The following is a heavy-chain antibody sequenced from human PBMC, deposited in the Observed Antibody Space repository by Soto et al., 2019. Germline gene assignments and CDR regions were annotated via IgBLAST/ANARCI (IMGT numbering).Heavy chain of an antibody. V-gene: IGHV1-69*13. CDR1: GGTFSSYA. CDR3: ASYYYDSSGYLDY. J-gene: IGHJ4*02. D-gene: IGHD3-22*01. CDR2: IIPIFGTA. Sequence: SVKVSCKASGGTFSSYAISWVRQAPGQGLEWMGGIIPIFGTANYAQKFQGRVTITADESTSTAYMELSSLRSEDTAVYYCASYYYDSSGYLDYWGQRTLVTVPS.